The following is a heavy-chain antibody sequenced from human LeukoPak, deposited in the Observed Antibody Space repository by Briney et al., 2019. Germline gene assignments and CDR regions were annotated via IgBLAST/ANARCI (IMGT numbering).Heavy chain of an antibody. D-gene: IGHD6-19*01. V-gene: IGHV4-59*01. CDR1: GGSISSYY. CDR3: ARTGSSGWYRSAGWFDP. CDR2: IYYSGST. Sequence: SETLSLTCTVSGGSISSYYWSWIRQPPGKGLEWIGYIYYSGSTNYNPSLKSRVTISVDTSKNQFSLKLSSVTAADTAVYYCARTGSSGWYRSAGWFDPWGQGTLVTVSS. J-gene: IGHJ5*02.